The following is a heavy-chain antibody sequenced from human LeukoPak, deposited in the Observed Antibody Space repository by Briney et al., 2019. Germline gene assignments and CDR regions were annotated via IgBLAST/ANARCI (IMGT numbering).Heavy chain of an antibody. D-gene: IGHD3-10*01. CDR3: AREKYAGSGSWFDP. V-gene: IGHV1-69*06. Sequence: PVKVSCKASGGTFSSYAISWVRQAPGQGLEWMGGIIPIFGTANYAQKFQGRVTITADKSTGTAYMELSSLRSEDTAVYYCAREKYAGSGSWFDPWGQGTLVTVSS. J-gene: IGHJ5*02. CDR2: IIPIFGTA. CDR1: GGTFSSYA.